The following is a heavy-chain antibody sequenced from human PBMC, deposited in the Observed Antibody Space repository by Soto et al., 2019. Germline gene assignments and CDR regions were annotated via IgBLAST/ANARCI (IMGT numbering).Heavy chain of an antibody. Sequence: GASVKVSYKASGYTFTSYAMHWVRQAPGQRLEWMGWINAGNGNTKYSQKFQGRVTITRDTSASTAYMELSSLRSEDTAVYYCASGGLTGTFLYYYGMDVWGQGTTVTVSS. J-gene: IGHJ6*02. D-gene: IGHD1-7*01. CDR2: INAGNGNT. CDR3: ASGGLTGTFLYYYGMDV. CDR1: GYTFTSYA. V-gene: IGHV1-3*01.